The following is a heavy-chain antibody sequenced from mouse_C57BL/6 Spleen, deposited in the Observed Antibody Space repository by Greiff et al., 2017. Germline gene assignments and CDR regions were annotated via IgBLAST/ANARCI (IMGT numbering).Heavy chain of an antibody. Sequence: EVQRVESEGGLVQPGSSMKLSCTASGFTFSDYCMAWVRQVPEKGLEWVANINYDGSSTYYLDSLKSRFIISRDNAKNILYLQMSSLKSEDTATYYCAREYGNHWYFDVWGTGTTVTVSS. CDR3: AREYGNHWYFDV. J-gene: IGHJ1*03. CDR1: GFTFSDYC. CDR2: INYDGSST. D-gene: IGHD2-1*01. V-gene: IGHV5-16*01.